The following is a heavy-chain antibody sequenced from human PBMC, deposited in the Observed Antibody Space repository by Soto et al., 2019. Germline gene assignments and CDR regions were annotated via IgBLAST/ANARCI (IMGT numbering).Heavy chain of an antibody. CDR2: LSYTGNSFTP. V-gene: IGHV4-30-4*01. J-gene: IGHJ4*02. CDR3: ARSGRSLLDY. Sequence: QVQLQESGPGLVKASQTLSLTCTVSGASISGSDHYWSWVRQPPGKGLEWIGHLSYTGNSFTPYYNPSLQSRLTMSLDTSKNQFSLKMTSVTAADTAVYFCARSGRSLLDYWGQGALVSVSS. CDR1: GASISGSDHY. D-gene: IGHD1-26*01.